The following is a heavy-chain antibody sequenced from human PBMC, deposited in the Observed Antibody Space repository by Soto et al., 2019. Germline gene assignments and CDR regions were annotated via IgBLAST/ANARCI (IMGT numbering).Heavy chain of an antibody. D-gene: IGHD6-13*01. J-gene: IGHJ6*02. CDR2: IHHSGST. V-gene: IGHV4-30-4*01. Sequence: QVQLQESGPGLVKPSQTLSLTCTVSGASISSGDDSWNWIRQPPGKALEWIGYIHHSGSTDYNPSLRSRVTISVATSKNQFSLKLNSVTAADTAVYYCARDCIAAAAGTWDYYYYGMDVWGQGTTVTVSS. CDR1: GASISSGDDS. CDR3: ARDCIAAAAGTWDYYYYGMDV.